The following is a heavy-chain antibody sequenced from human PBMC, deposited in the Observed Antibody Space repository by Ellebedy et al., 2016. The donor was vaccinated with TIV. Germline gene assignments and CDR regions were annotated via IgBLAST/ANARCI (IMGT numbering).Heavy chain of an antibody. CDR1: GGSFRGYY. D-gene: IGHD4-11*01. V-gene: IGHV4-34*01. Sequence: MPSETLSLTCAVSGGSFRGYYWRWIRQPPGKGLEWIGEINHSGSTNYNPSLKSRVTISIDTSTNQFSLKLNSVTAADTAVYYCAITDYGNYVGVDYWGQGTLVTVSS. CDR2: INHSGST. CDR3: AITDYGNYVGVDY. J-gene: IGHJ4*02.